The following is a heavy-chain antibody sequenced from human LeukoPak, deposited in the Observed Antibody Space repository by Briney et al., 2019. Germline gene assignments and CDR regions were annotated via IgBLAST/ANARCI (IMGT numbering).Heavy chain of an antibody. CDR2: INPSGGST. D-gene: IGHD6-19*01. V-gene: IGHV1-46*01. J-gene: IGHJ4*02. CDR1: GGTFSSYA. CDR3: VAVAGTLSGYFDY. Sequence: ASVKVSCKASGGTFSSYAICWVRQAPGQGLEWMGIINPSGGSTSYAQKFQGRVTMTRDTSTSTVYMELSSLRPEDTAVYYCVAVAGTLSGYFDYWGQGTLVTVSS.